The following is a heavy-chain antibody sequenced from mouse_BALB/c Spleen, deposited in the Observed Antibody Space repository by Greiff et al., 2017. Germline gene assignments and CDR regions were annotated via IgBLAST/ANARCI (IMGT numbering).Heavy chain of an antibody. D-gene: IGHD1-2*01. CDR1: GYTFTSYW. J-gene: IGHJ3*01. Sequence: QVHVKQSGAELARPGASVKLSCKASGYTFTSYWMQWVKQRPGQGLEWIGAIYPGDGDTRYTQKFKGKATLTADKSSSTAYMQLSSLASEDSAVYYCASYGSFAYWGQGTLVTVSA. CDR3: ASYGSFAY. CDR2: IYPGDGDT. V-gene: IGHV1-87*01.